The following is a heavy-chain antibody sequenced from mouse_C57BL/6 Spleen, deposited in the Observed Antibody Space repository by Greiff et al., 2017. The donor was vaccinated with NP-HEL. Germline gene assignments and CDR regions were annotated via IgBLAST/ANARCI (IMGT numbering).Heavy chain of an antibody. D-gene: IGHD1-1*01. J-gene: IGHJ1*03. V-gene: IGHV1-55*01. CDR1: GYTFTSYW. CDR2: IYPGSGST. CDR3: ASPYYYGSVYWDFDV. Sequence: QVQLQQPGAELVKPGASVKMSCKASGYTFTSYWITWVKQRPGQGLEWIGDIYPGSGSTNYNEKFKSKATLTVDTSSSTAYMQLSSLTSEDSAVYYCASPYYYGSVYWDFDVWGTGTTVTVSS.